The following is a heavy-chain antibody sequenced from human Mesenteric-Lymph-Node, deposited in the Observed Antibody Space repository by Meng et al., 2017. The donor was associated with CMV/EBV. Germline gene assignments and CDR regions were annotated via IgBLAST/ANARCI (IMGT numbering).Heavy chain of an antibody. CDR1: GFAFSTCA. J-gene: IGHJ4*02. V-gene: IGHV3-74*01. Sequence: GGSLRLSCAASGFAFSTCAMHWVRQAPGKGLVWVSRIDSDGSSTSYADSVKGRFNISRDNARKTLYLQMNSLRAEDTAVYYCARGRYYYDSGNYYFDYWGQGTLVTVS. CDR3: ARGRYYYDSGNYYFDY. CDR2: IDSDGSST. D-gene: IGHD3-10*01.